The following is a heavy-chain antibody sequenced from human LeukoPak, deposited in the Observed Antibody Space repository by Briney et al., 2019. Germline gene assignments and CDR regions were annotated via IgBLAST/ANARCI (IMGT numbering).Heavy chain of an antibody. V-gene: IGHV3-21*01. D-gene: IGHD5-18*01. Sequence: GGSLRLSCAASGFTFSSYSMNWVRQAPGKGLEWVSSISSSSSYIYYADSVKGRFTISRDNAKNSLYLQMNTLRAEDTAVYYCARDGGYSYEFDYWGQGTLVTVSS. CDR1: GFTFSSYS. CDR2: ISSSSSYI. CDR3: ARDGGYSYEFDY. J-gene: IGHJ4*02.